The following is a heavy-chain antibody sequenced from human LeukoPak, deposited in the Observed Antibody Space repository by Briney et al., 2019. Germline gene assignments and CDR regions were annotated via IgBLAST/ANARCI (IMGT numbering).Heavy chain of an antibody. Sequence: ASVKVSCKASGYTFTSYGISWVRQAPGQGLEWMGWISAYNGNTNYAQKLQGRVTMTTDTSTSTAYMELRSLRSNDTAVYYCARTRYCSGGSCLDYWGQGTLVTVSS. CDR3: ARTRYCSGGSCLDY. CDR2: ISAYNGNT. D-gene: IGHD2-15*01. V-gene: IGHV1-18*01. J-gene: IGHJ4*02. CDR1: GYTFTSYG.